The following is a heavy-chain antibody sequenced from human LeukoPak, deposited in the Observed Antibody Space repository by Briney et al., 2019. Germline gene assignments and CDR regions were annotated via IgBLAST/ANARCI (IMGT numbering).Heavy chain of an antibody. CDR1: GFTFSSYW. Sequence: PGGSLRLSCAASGFTFSSYWIHRVRQPHGKGLVWVSRISGDGSNTNYADSVKGRFTISRDNAKNTLYLQMDSLRAGDTAVYYCASAVADTRNAFDIWGRGTTVTVSS. CDR3: ASAVADTRNAFDI. V-gene: IGHV3-74*01. J-gene: IGHJ3*02. D-gene: IGHD6-19*01. CDR2: ISGDGSNT.